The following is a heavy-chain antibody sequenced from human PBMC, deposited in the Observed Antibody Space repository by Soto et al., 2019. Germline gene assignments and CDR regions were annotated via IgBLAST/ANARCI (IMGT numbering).Heavy chain of an antibody. D-gene: IGHD5-12*01. Sequence: QVQLVESGGGLVYPGGSLRLSCAASGFTFSDYYMSWIRQAPGKGLEWLSYISSSGSDIYYADSAKGRFTISRDNAKTSLYLQMHSLRAEDTAVYYCAIDPSGYPFDYWGQGTQVTVSS. J-gene: IGHJ4*02. CDR1: GFTFSDYY. V-gene: IGHV3-11*01. CDR3: AIDPSGYPFDY. CDR2: ISSSGSDI.